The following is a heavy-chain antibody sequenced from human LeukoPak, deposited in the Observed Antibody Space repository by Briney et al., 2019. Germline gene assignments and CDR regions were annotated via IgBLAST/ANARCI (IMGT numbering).Heavy chain of an antibody. D-gene: IGHD6-13*01. CDR1: GYTFTSYD. Sequence: ASVKVSCKASGYTFTSYDINWVRQATGQGLEWMGWMNPNSGNTGYAQKFQGRVTMTRNTSISTAYMELSSLRSEDTAVYYCAIIAAAASGAFDIWGQGTMVTVSS. CDR2: MNPNSGNT. J-gene: IGHJ3*02. V-gene: IGHV1-8*01. CDR3: AIIAAAASGAFDI.